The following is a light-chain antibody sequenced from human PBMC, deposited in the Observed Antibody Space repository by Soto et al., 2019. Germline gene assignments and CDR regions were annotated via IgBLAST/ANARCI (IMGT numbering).Light chain of an antibody. CDR2: DAS. CDR3: QQRGSWPLT. J-gene: IGKJ4*01. Sequence: EIVLTQSPATLSLSPGETATLSCRASQSVSSSLAWYQQKPGQTPRLLIYDASNRATGIPARFSGSGSGTDLTLTVSSLEPEDFAVYYCQQRGSWPLTDGGGTKVEIK. V-gene: IGKV3-11*01. CDR1: QSVSSS.